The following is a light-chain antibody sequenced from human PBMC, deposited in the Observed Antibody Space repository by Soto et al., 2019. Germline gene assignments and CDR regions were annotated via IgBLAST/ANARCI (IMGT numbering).Light chain of an antibody. CDR1: QSLLHSNGYNY. V-gene: IGKV2-28*01. Sequence: DIVMTQSPLSLPVTLGRPASISCRSSQSLLHSNGYNYLDWYLQKPGQSPQLLIYLGSNRASGVPDRVSGSGSGTDFTLKITRVEAEDVGVYYCMQGLQTAITFGQGTRLEIK. CDR2: LGS. CDR3: MQGLQTAIT. J-gene: IGKJ5*01.